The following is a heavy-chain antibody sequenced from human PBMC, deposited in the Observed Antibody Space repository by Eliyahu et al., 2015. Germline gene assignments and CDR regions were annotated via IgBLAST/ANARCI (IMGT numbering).Heavy chain of an antibody. D-gene: IGHD6-13*01. Sequence: QLQLQESGPGLVKPSETLSLTCAVSDSSISNTTYHWGWIRQPPGKGLEWVANIYHSGGTYYNPSLRGRVTISVDTSKKQISLKLSSVTAADTAMYYCARSRGIAAADYWGQGTLVTVSS. CDR2: IYHSGGT. CDR1: DSSISNTTYH. CDR3: ARSRGIAAADY. V-gene: IGHV4-39*01. J-gene: IGHJ4*02.